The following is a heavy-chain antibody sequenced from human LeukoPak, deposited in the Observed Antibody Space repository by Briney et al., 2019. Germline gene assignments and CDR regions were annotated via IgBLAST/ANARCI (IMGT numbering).Heavy chain of an antibody. J-gene: IGHJ4*02. CDR1: GGSISSGSYS. D-gene: IGHD3-10*01. CDR2: IYSSGST. Sequence: SETLTLTCTVSGGSISSGSYSWSWIRQPAGKGLEWIGRIYSSGSTNYNPSLKSRVTISVDTSKNQFSLKLSSVTAADTAVYYCARTKPSIYGSGSYYFDYWGQGTLVTVSS. CDR3: ARTKPSIYGSGSYYFDY. V-gene: IGHV4-61*02.